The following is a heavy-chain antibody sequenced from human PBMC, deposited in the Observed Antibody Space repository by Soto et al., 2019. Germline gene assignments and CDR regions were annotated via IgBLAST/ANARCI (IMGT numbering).Heavy chain of an antibody. CDR1: GFTFSNYA. D-gene: IGHD2-21*01. Sequence: GGSLRLSCAASGFTFSNYAMSWVRQAPGKGLEWVSGIRNSGDNTYYADSVKGRFTVSRDNSGNTLYLQLISLRDDDTAIYYCAKDNNYSGFDAWGQGALVTVSS. CDR3: AKDNNYSGFDA. V-gene: IGHV3-23*01. J-gene: IGHJ4*02. CDR2: IRNSGDNT.